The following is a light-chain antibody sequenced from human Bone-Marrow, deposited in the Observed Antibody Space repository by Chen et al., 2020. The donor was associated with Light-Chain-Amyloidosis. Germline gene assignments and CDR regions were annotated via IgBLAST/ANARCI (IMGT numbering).Light chain of an antibody. CDR2: RNN. CDR1: SSNIGINY. V-gene: IGLV1-47*01. CDR3: EAWDGDLSGDV. Sequence: QSVLPQPPSASGTPGQTLTISCSGASSNIGINYVYWYQHFPGPAPDPLIDRNNQRASGVPVRFSASKSGSSAFVAMSGLRAEDEADYYCEAWDGDLSGDVFGDGTKVIFL. J-gene: IGLJ1*01.